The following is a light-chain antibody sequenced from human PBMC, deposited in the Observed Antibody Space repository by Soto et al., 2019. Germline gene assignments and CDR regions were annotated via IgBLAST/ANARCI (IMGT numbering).Light chain of an antibody. Sequence: QSALTQPASVSGSPGQSIAISCTGTSSDVGGYTYVSWYQQHSGKAPKLMIYDVSARHSGVSNRFSGSKSDNTDSLTISGLQAEDEADYYCSSYTSSNPVIFGGGTKLTVL. CDR1: SSDVGGYTY. V-gene: IGLV2-14*01. J-gene: IGLJ2*01. CDR3: SSYTSSNPVI. CDR2: DVS.